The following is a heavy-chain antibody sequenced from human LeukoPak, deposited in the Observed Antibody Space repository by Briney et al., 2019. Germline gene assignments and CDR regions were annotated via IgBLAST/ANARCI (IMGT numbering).Heavy chain of an antibody. CDR1: GFTFSSYA. V-gene: IGHV3-7*01. D-gene: IGHD6-19*01. CDR3: ARDSSGLR. J-gene: IGHJ4*02. Sequence: GGSLRLSCAASGFTFSSYAMHWVRQAPGKGLEWVANIKQDGSEKYYVDSVKGRFTISRDNAKNSLYLQMNSLRVEDTAVYYCARDSSGLRWGQGTLVTVSS. CDR2: IKQDGSEK.